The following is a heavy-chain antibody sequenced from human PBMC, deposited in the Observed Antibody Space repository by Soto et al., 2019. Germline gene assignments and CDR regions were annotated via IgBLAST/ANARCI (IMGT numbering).Heavy chain of an antibody. CDR3: ASSSSWIPPRGVPTFTFDY. V-gene: IGHV1-3*01. J-gene: IGHJ4*02. Sequence: QVQLVQSGAEVKKPGASVKVSCKASGYTFTSYAMHWVRQAPGQRLEWMGWINAGNGNTKYSQKFQGRVTITRDTSASTAYMELSSLRSEDTAVYYCASSSSWIPPRGVPTFTFDYWGQGTLVTVSS. CDR2: INAGNGNT. CDR1: GYTFTSYA. D-gene: IGHD6-13*01.